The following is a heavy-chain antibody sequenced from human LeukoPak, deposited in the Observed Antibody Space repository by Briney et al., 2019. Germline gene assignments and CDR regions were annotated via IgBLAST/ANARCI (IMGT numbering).Heavy chain of an antibody. V-gene: IGHV1-18*01. CDR2: ISAYNGNT. Sequence: ASVKVSCKASGYTFTSYGISWVRQAPGQGLEWMGWISAYNGNTNYAQKLQGRVTMTTDTSTSTAYMELRSLRSDDPAVYYCARDLVPPNYYDSSGYYPNFDYWGQGTLVTVSS. CDR1: GYTFTSYG. J-gene: IGHJ4*02. CDR3: ARDLVPPNYYDSSGYYPNFDY. D-gene: IGHD3-22*01.